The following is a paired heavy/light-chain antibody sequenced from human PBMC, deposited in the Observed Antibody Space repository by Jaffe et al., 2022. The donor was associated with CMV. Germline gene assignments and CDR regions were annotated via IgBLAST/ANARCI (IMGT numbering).Heavy chain of an antibody. CDR3: ARPRCSGGSCYSPEYYFDY. CDR2: IYYSGST. CDR1: GGSISSSSYY. D-gene: IGHD2-15*01. J-gene: IGHJ4*02. V-gene: IGHV4-39*01. Sequence: QLQLQESGPGLVKPSETLSLTCTVSGGSISSSSYYWGWIRQPPGKGLEWIGSIYYSGSTYYNPSLKSRVTISVDTSKNQFSLKLSSVTAADTAVYYCARPRCSGGSCYSPEYYFDYWGQGTLVTVSS.
Light chain of an antibody. CDR2: DAS. J-gene: IGKJ3*01. CDR3: QQRSNWLFT. Sequence: EIVLTQSPATLSLSPGERATLSCRASQSVSSYLAWYQQKPGQAPRLLIYDASNRATGIPARFSGSGSGTDFTLTISSLEPEDFAVYYCQQRSNWLFTFGPGTKVDIK. V-gene: IGKV3-11*01. CDR1: QSVSSY.